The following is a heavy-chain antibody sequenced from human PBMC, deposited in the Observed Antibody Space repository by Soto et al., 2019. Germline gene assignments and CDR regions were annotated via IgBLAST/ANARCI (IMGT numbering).Heavy chain of an antibody. Sequence: ASVKVSCKASGYTFTGYFMHWVRQAPGEGLKWMGWINPNSGATKYAPKFQGRVTMTRDTSNRTAYLELSRLTSDDTAIYYCARGGGTTLAPLPWGQGTPVTVSS. CDR1: GYTFTGYF. CDR3: ARGGGTTLAPLP. CDR2: INPNSGAT. D-gene: IGHD3-16*01. J-gene: IGHJ5*02. V-gene: IGHV1-2*02.